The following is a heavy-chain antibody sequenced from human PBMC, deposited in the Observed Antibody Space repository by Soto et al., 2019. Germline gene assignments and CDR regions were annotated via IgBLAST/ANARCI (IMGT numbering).Heavy chain of an antibody. J-gene: IGHJ4*02. CDR3: AREGRYSYGYFDY. D-gene: IGHD5-18*01. V-gene: IGHV4-4*02. CDR2: VYHSGST. Sequence: PSETLSLTCAVSGGSIISSNWWNWVRQPPGKGLEWIGEVYHSGSTTYKPSLRSRVTISVDKSKNQFSLKLSSVTAADTAVYYCAREGRYSYGYFDYWGQGTLVTVSS. CDR1: GGSIISSNW.